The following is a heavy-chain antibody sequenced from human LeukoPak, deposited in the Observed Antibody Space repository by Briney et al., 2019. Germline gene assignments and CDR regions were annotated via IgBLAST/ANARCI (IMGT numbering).Heavy chain of an antibody. CDR1: GFTFSSYE. CDR2: ISSSGSTI. CDR3: ARWGCSGGSCYSGYYGMDA. J-gene: IGHJ6*02. D-gene: IGHD2-15*01. Sequence: GGSLRLSCAASGFTFSSYEMNWVRQAPGKGLEWVSYISSSGSTIYYADSVKGRFTISRDNAKNSLYLQMNSLRAEDTAVYYCARWGCSGGSCYSGYYGMDAWGQGTTVTVSS. V-gene: IGHV3-48*03.